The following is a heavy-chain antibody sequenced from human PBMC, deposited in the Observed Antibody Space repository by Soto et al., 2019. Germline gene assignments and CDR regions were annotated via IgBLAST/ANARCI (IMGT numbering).Heavy chain of an antibody. D-gene: IGHD5-12*01. V-gene: IGHV1-69*06. Sequence: SVKVSCKASGGTFSSYAISWVRQAPGQGLEWMGGIIPIFGTANYAQKFQGRVTITADKSTSTAYMELSSLRSEDTAVYYCARDVIGYSGYGLYFDYWGQGTLVTVSS. CDR2: IIPIFGTA. CDR1: GGTFSSYA. J-gene: IGHJ4*02. CDR3: ARDVIGYSGYGLYFDY.